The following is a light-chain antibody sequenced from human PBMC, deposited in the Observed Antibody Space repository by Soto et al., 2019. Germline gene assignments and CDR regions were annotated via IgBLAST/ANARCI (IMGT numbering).Light chain of an antibody. CDR3: QQSYSTPLT. Sequence: DIQMTQSPSXLSASVGDRVTITCRASQSISSYLNWYQQKPGKAPKLLIYAASSLQSGVPSRFSGSGSGTDFTHTISSLQPEDFATYYCQQSYSTPLTFGGGTKVEIK. J-gene: IGKJ4*01. V-gene: IGKV1-39*01. CDR2: AAS. CDR1: QSISSY.